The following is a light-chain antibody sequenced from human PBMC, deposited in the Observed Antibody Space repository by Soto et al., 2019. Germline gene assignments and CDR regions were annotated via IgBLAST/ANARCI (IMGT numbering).Light chain of an antibody. V-gene: IGKV3-15*01. CDR3: LQYNNWPPWT. J-gene: IGKJ1*01. Sequence: EVVMSQSPATLSVSPGESATLSCRASQSLSNNLAWYQQKPGQAPRLLIYGASTRATGIPARFSGSGSGTEFTLTISSLQSEDFALYYCLQYNNWPPWTFGQGTKVEIK. CDR2: GAS. CDR1: QSLSNN.